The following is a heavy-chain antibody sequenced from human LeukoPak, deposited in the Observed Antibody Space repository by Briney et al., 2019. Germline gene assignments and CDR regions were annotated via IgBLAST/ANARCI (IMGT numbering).Heavy chain of an antibody. CDR2: ISSSSSYI. CDR1: GFTFSTYS. CDR3: AKTDSYGSKPFDY. J-gene: IGHJ4*02. V-gene: IGHV3-21*01. Sequence: GGSLRLSCAASGFTFSTYSLNWVRQAPGKGLEWVSSISSSSSYIYYADSVKGRFTISRDNSKNTLFMQMNSLRAEDTAVYYCAKTDSYGSKPFDYWGQGTLVTVSS. D-gene: IGHD5-18*01.